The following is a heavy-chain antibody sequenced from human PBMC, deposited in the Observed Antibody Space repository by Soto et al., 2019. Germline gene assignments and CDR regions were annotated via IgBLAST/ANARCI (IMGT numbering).Heavy chain of an antibody. D-gene: IGHD4-17*01. V-gene: IGHV5-51*01. J-gene: IGHJ5*02. CDR1: GYSYTSYW. CDR3: TRGGGDDSGGNHH. CDR2: IYPGDSDT. Sequence: GESRKISCRGSGYSYTSYWIGWVRQTPGKGLEWMGIIYPGDSDTRYSPSFQGQVTISVDKSISTAYLQWSSLKASDTAIYYCTRGGGDDSGGNHHWGQGTPVTVSS.